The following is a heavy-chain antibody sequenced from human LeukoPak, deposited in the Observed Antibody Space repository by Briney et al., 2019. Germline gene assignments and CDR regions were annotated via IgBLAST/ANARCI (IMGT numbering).Heavy chain of an antibody. CDR3: ARAVAAGAYYGMDV. Sequence: SETLSPIRPVYCASFSGYYSSWVSQPPRKGMEWIGEINHSGSTNYNQSLKSRVTISVDTSKNHFSLKLSSVTTADTAVYYCARAVAAGAYYGMDVWGQGTTVTVSS. J-gene: IGHJ6*02. D-gene: IGHD6-13*01. V-gene: IGHV4-34*01. CDR2: INHSGST. CDR1: CASFSGYY.